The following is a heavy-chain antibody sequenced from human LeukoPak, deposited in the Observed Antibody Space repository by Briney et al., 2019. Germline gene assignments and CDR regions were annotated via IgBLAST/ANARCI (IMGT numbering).Heavy chain of an antibody. J-gene: IGHJ4*02. V-gene: IGHV4-59*08. CDR3: ARHYYDSSGSFFFDY. D-gene: IGHD3-22*01. CDR2: IYSSGST. Sequence: SETLSLTCTVSGGSINSYYWSWIRQPPGKGLEWMGYIYSSGSTNYNPSLKSRVTISVDTSKKQFYLKLSTVTAADTAVYYCARHYYDSSGSFFFDYWRQGALVTVSS. CDR1: GGSINSYY.